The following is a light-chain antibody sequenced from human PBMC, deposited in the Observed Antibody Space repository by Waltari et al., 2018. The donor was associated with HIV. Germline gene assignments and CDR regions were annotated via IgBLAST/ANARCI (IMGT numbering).Light chain of an antibody. CDR3: QQYYSTPLT. CDR2: WAS. J-gene: IGKJ4*01. Sequence: DIVMPQSPDPLAVSLGERATINCKSSQSVLSNSNNKNYLAWYQQKSGQSPKLLIYWASTRESGVPDRFSGSGSGTDFSLSISSLQAEDVAVYYCQQYYSTPLTFGGGTKVEIK. V-gene: IGKV4-1*01. CDR1: QSVLSNSNNKNY.